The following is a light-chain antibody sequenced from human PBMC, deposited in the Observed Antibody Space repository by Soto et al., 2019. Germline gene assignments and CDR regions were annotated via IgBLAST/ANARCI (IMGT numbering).Light chain of an antibody. CDR2: KAS. V-gene: IGKV1-5*03. CDR1: QTISSW. CDR3: QNYNSYSEE. Sequence: DIQITQSPSALAGSAVDRVTSTCRASQTISSWLAWYQQKPGKAPKLLIYKASTLKSGVPSRFSGSGSGTEFTLTISSLQPDDFATYYCQNYNSYSEEFGQGNKGAIK. J-gene: IGKJ1*01.